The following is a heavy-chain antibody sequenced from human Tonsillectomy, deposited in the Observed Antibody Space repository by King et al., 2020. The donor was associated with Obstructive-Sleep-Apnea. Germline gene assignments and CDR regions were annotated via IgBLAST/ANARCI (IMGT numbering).Heavy chain of an antibody. CDR3: ARVSDYGDYFSLSGTRAYIDC. V-gene: IGHV4-31*03. CDR2: IYYTGNT. Sequence: QLQESGPGLVTPSQTLSLTCTVSGGSVSSDDHYWTWIRQHPGEGLEWIGYIYYTGNTYYNPSLQSRGTISVDTSKNQFSLNLSSVTAADTAVYYCARVSDYGDYFSLSGTRAYIDCWGQGTLVTVSS. CDR1: GGSVSSDDHY. J-gene: IGHJ4*02. D-gene: IGHD4-17*01.